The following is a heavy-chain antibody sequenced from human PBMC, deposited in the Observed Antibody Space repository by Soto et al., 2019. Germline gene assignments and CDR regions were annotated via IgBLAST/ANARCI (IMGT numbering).Heavy chain of an antibody. CDR2: IDPSDSYT. CDR3: ARLSGIRFYYYYGMDV. V-gene: IGHV5-10-1*01. J-gene: IGHJ6*02. Sequence: PGESLKISCKGSGYSFTSYWISWVRQMPGKGLEWMGRIDPSDSYTNYSPSFQGHVTISADKSISTAYLQWSSLKASDTAMYYCARLSGIRFYYYYGMDVWGQGTTVTVS. D-gene: IGHD3-3*01. CDR1: GYSFTSYW.